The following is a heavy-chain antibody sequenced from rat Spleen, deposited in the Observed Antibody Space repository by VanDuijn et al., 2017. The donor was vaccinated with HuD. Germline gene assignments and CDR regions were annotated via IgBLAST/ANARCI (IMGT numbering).Heavy chain of an antibody. CDR3: ARGGNGPKDYYFDY. D-gene: IGHD1-7*01. CDR1: GFSLTSYH. V-gene: IGHV2-30*01. J-gene: IGHJ2*01. Sequence: QVQLKESGPGLVQPSQTLSLACTVSGFSLTSYHVHWVRQPSGKGLEWMGVIWTGGSTENNSALNSRLSISRDTAKSQVFLRMDSLQNEDIATYYCARGGNGPKDYYFDYWGQGVTVTVSS. CDR2: IWTGGST.